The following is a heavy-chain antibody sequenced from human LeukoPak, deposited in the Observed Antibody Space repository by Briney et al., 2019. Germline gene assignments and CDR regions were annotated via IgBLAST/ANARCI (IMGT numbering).Heavy chain of an antibody. CDR3: ASLGYCSGGSCYLSPDPDAFDI. D-gene: IGHD2-15*01. J-gene: IGHJ3*02. CDR2: ISYDGSNK. V-gene: IGHV3-30*04. CDR1: GFTFSSYA. Sequence: GSLRLSCAASGFTFSSYAMHCVRQAPGKGLEWGAVISYDGSNKYYADCVKGRFTISRDNSKNTLYLQMNSLRAEDTAVYYCASLGYCSGGSCYLSPDPDAFDIWGQGTVVTVSS.